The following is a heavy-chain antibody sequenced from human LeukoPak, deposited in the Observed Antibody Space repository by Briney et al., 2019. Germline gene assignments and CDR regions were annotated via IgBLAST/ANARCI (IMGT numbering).Heavy chain of an antibody. D-gene: IGHD2-2*01. CDR3: ARGQVPAARGYNWFDP. CDR2: INARGDT. CDR1: GWSFNDYY. J-gene: IGHJ5*02. Sequence: SETLSLTCAVYGWSFNDYYWNWIRQPPGKGLEWIGEINARGDTNFNPSLKSRVTISVNTSKSQFSLRLTSMIAADTAVYYCARGQVPAARGYNWFDPWGQGTLVTVSS. V-gene: IGHV4-34*01.